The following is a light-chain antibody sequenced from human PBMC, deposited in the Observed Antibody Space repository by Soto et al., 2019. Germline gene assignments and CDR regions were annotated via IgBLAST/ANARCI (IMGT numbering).Light chain of an antibody. CDR3: CSYAGTYTVL. CDR1: SSDVAGYNY. V-gene: IGLV2-11*01. J-gene: IGLJ2*01. CDR2: DVS. Sequence: QSALTQPRSVSGSPGQSVTISCTGTSSDVAGYNYVSWYQHHPGKAPKLMIYDVSKRPSGVPDRFSGSKSGNTASLTISGLQAEDEADYYCCSYAGTYTVLFGGGTKLTVL.